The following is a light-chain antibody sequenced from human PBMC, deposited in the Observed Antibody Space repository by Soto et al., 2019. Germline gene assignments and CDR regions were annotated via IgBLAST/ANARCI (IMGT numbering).Light chain of an antibody. CDR2: DVR. V-gene: IGLV2-14*03. CDR1: SSDVGAYNV. Sequence: QAALTQPASVSGSPGQSITISCTGTSSDVGAYNVVAWYQQHPGKLPKLMIFDVRRRPSGVSDRFSGSKSGNTASLTSSGLQAEDEGAYYCISYTSSSTHVFGSGTKLTVL. J-gene: IGLJ1*01. CDR3: ISYTSSSTHV.